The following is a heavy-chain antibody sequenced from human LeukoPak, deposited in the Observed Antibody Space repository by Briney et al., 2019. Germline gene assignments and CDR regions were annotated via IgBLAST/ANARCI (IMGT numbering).Heavy chain of an antibody. CDR2: VSNSGGDT. Sequence: GGSLRLSCVGSGFTFSDYAMSWVRLAPGEGLEWVSAVSNSGGDTYNADSVKGRFTISRDNSRSTLYLQMNSLRVEDTAVYYCAKDYPSANAGDYWGQGTLVTVSS. CDR3: AKDYPSANAGDY. J-gene: IGHJ4*02. CDR1: GFTFSDYA. V-gene: IGHV3-23*01.